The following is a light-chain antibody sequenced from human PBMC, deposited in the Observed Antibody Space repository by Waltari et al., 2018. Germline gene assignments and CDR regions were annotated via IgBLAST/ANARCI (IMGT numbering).Light chain of an antibody. CDR3: MQARQTPWT. J-gene: IGKJ1*01. CDR2: LVS. Sequence: DMVMTQSPLSLPVIPGEPASISCRSSQSLLHSSGYTFLDWYLQKPGQSSQLRIYLVSNRASGVPDRFSGSGSGTDFTLKISRVEAEDVGVYYCMQARQTPWTFGQGTKVEIK. V-gene: IGKV2-28*01. CDR1: QSLLHSSGYTF.